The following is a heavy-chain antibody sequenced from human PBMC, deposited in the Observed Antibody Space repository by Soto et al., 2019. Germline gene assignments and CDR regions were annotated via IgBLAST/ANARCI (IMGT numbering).Heavy chain of an antibody. CDR2: IYSGGST. V-gene: IGHV3-66*01. CDR3: AGEQSTFCSGGSCYHD. CDR1: GFTVSSNY. J-gene: IGHJ4*02. D-gene: IGHD2-15*01. Sequence: GGSLRLSCAASGFTVSSNYMSWVRQAPGKGLEWVSVIYSGGSTYYADSVKGRFTISRDNSKNTLYLQMNSLRAEDTAVYYCAGEQSTFCSGGSCYHDWGQGTLVTVSS.